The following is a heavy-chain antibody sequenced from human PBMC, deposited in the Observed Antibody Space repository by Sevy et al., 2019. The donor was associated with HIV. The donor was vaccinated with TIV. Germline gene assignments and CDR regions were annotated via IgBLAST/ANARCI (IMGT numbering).Heavy chain of an antibody. J-gene: IGHJ4*02. D-gene: IGHD2-8*01. CDR1: GFTFSKYS. Sequence: GGSLRLSCAASGFTFSKYSMSWIRQTPGKGLEWVSSFSFGCGKINYADSVKGRFTISRDDSRNTFYLQMNSLRAEDTAIYYCAREGCTKPHDYWGQGTVVTVSS. CDR2: FSFGCGKI. V-gene: IGHV3-23*01. CDR3: AREGCTKPHDY.